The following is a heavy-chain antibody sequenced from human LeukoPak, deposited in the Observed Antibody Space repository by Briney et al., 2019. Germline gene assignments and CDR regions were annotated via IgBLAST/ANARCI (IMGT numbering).Heavy chain of an antibody. Sequence: GASVKVSCKASGGTFSSYAISWVRQAPGQGLEWMGGTIPIFGTANYAQKFQGRVTITADESTSTAYMELSSLRSEDTAVYYCARDSGGVRRGGAFDIWGQGTMVTVSS. CDR2: TIPIFGTA. CDR1: GGTFSSYA. V-gene: IGHV1-69*13. J-gene: IGHJ3*02. CDR3: ARDSGGVRRGGAFDI. D-gene: IGHD3-10*01.